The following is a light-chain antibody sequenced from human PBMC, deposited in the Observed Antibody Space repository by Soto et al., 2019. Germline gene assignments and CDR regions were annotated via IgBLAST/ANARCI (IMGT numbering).Light chain of an antibody. CDR2: AAS. CDR3: QQSYSTPST. Sequence: DIQMTHSPSSLSSSVGERVTITCRSSQSISSYLNWYQQKPGKAPKLLIYAASSLQSGVPSRFSGSVYGTDFTLTISSLQPEDFATYYCQQSYSTPSTFSQGTKVEIK. J-gene: IGKJ1*01. V-gene: IGKV1-39*01. CDR1: QSISSY.